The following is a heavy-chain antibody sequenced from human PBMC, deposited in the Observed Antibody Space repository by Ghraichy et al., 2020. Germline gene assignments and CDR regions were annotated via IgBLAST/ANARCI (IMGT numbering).Heavy chain of an antibody. CDR2: INHSGST. D-gene: IGHD5-18*01. V-gene: IGHV4-34*01. J-gene: IGHJ3*02. Sequence: SETLSLTCAVYGGSFSGYYWSWIRQPPGKGLEWIGEINHSGSTNYNPSLKSRVTISVDTSKNQFSLKLSSVTAADTAVYYCARGSSFGKRAFDIWGQGTMVTVSS. CDR1: GGSFSGYY. CDR3: ARGSSFGKRAFDI.